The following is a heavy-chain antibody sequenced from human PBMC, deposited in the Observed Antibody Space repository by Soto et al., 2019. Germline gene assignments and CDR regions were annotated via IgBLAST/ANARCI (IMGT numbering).Heavy chain of an antibody. CDR1: GYTFTSYG. V-gene: IGHV1-18*01. CDR3: ARWCTNGVCPADAFDI. CDR2: ISAYNGNT. D-gene: IGHD2-8*01. Sequence: QVQLVQSGAEVKKPGASVKVSCKASGYTFTSYGISWVRQAPGQGLEWMGWISAYNGNTNYAQKLQGRVTMTSDTSTSTAYMELRSLRSDDTAVYYCARWCTNGVCPADAFDIWGQGTMVTVSS. J-gene: IGHJ3*02.